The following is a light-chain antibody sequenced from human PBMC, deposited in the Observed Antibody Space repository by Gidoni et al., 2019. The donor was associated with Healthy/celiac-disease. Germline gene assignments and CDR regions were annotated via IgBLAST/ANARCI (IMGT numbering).Light chain of an antibody. CDR1: SSDVGGYNY. CDR2: EVS. CDR3: SSYTSSSTPVV. V-gene: IGLV2-14*01. J-gene: IGLJ2*01. Sequence: QSALTPPASVSGSPGQSIPISCTGTSSDVGGYNYVSWYQQHPGKAPKLMIYEVSNRPSGVSNRFSGSKSGNTASLTISGLQAEDEADYYCSSYTSSSTPVVFGGGTKLTVL.